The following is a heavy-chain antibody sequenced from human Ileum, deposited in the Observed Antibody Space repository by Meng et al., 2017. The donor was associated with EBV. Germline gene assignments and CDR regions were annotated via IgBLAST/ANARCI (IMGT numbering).Heavy chain of an antibody. D-gene: IGHD6-13*01. CDR1: GSSLSTIVGG. V-gene: IGHV2-5*01. CDR3: ALRPRQLLRGWFDS. CDR2: IYGQGDK. J-gene: IGHJ5*01. Sequence: QILLKAAAAPVVTPTQTHTLPCTFSGSSLSTIVGGLGWIRQPPGKALEWLAMIYGQGDKHYSPSLTSRLTITKDTSKNQVVLTMTNMDSVDTATYYCALRPRQLLRGWFDSWGQGALVTVSS.